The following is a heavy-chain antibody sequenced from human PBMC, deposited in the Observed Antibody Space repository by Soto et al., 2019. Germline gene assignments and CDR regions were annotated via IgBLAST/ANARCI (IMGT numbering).Heavy chain of an antibody. D-gene: IGHD4-17*01. Sequence: GASVKVSCRASGYTFTGYYMHWVRQAPGQGLEWMGWINPNSGGTNYAQKFQGRVTMTRDTSISTAYMELSRLRSDDTAVYYCARGGRDDYGENHKKPIDYSGQGTLVTVSS. CDR3: ARGGRDDYGENHKKPIDY. CDR2: INPNSGGT. CDR1: GYTFTGYY. J-gene: IGHJ4*02. V-gene: IGHV1-2*02.